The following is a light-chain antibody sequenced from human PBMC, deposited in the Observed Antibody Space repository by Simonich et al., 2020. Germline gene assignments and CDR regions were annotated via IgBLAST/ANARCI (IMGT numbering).Light chain of an antibody. V-gene: IGKV2-28*01. J-gene: IGKJ5*01. CDR1: QSLLYSNGYNY. CDR2: LGS. Sequence: DIVMTQSTLSLPVTPGEPASISCRSSQSLLYSNGYNYLDWYLQKPGQSPQLLIYLGSNRASGVPDRFSGSGSGTDFTLKISRVEAEDVGVYYCMQALQTITFGQGTRLEIK. CDR3: MQALQTIT.